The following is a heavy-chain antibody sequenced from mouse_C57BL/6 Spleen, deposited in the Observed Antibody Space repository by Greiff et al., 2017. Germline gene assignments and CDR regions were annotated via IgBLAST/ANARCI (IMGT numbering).Heavy chain of an antibody. CDR3: ARGDSNPAWFAY. Sequence: VQLQQPGAELVKPGASVKMSCKASGYTFTSYWITWVKQRPGQGLEWIGDIYPGSGSTNYNEKFKSKATLTVDTSSSTAYMQLSSLTSEDSAVYYCARGDSNPAWFAYWGQGTLVTVSA. J-gene: IGHJ3*01. D-gene: IGHD2-5*01. CDR2: IYPGSGST. CDR1: GYTFTSYW. V-gene: IGHV1-55*01.